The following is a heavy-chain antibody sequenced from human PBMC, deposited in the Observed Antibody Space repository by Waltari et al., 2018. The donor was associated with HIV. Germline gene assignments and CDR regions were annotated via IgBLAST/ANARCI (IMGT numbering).Heavy chain of an antibody. CDR1: GGSLSGYY. V-gene: IGHV4-34*12. D-gene: IGHD5-18*01. J-gene: IGHJ6*02. CDR3: ARHGNGYNLAAYFYYGMDV. Sequence: QVQLQQWGAGLLKPSETLSLTCAVYGGSLSGYYWSLSRQFPGKGLQWLGEIIHSAETKTNTALNSRVTTERDVSTKQFSLRLTSVTAADTAVYYCARHGNGYNLAAYFYYGMDVWGQGTTVSVSS. CDR2: IIHSAET.